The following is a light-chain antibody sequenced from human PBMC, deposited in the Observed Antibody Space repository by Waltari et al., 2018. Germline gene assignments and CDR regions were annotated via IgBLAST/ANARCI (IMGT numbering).Light chain of an antibody. V-gene: IGKV1-5*03. CDR3: QQYHTYWT. CDR2: KTS. J-gene: IGKJ1*01. Sequence: DIQMTQSPSTLSASVGDRVTISCRASQNLNNWLTWYQQKPGKAPKMLIYKTSTLKSGVPSRFSGSGSGTEFTLTISSLQPDDFATYFCQQYHTYWTFGQGTRVEIK. CDR1: QNLNNW.